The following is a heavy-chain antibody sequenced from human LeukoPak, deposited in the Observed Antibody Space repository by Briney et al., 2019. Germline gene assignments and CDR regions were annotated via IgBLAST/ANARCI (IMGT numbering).Heavy chain of an antibody. V-gene: IGHV3-15*01. CDR3: AYDILTAYDY. CDR1: GFTFSNAW. D-gene: IGHD3-9*01. CDR2: IKKTPDAGTT. J-gene: IGHJ4*02. Sequence: GGCLRLSCSASGFTFSNAWMAWVRQAPGKGLEWVGRIKKTPDAGTTDYAAPVKGRFTISRDDTNKTLYLQMNSLKTEDTAVYYCAYDILTAYDYWGQGTLVTVSS.